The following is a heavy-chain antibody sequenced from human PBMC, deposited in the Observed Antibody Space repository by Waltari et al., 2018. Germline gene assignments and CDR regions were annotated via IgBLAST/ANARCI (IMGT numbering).Heavy chain of an antibody. CDR2: INSDGSDT. CDR1: GFTFSNYW. D-gene: IGHD6-19*01. V-gene: IGHV3-74*01. Sequence: EAQLVQSGGGVVQPGGSLRLSCAASGFTFSNYWLHWVRQAPWKGLVWVSRINSDGSDTSYADSVKGRVTISRDNAKNTLYLQMNSLRAEDTAVYYCASSRFSIGCSSWGQGTLATVSS. CDR3: ASSRFSIGCSS. J-gene: IGHJ5*02.